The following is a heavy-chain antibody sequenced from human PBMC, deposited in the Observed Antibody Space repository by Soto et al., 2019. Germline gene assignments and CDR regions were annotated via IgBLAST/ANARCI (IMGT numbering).Heavy chain of an antibody. CDR2: IYYSGST. J-gene: IGHJ4*02. D-gene: IGHD6-19*01. CDR1: GGSISSYY. CDR3: AREIALASFLS. Sequence: SETLSLTCTVSGGSISSYYWSWIRQPPGKGLEWIGYIYYSGSTNYNPSLKSRVTISVDTSKNQFSLKLSSVTAADTAVYYCAREIALASFLSWGQGTLVPVSP. V-gene: IGHV4-59*01.